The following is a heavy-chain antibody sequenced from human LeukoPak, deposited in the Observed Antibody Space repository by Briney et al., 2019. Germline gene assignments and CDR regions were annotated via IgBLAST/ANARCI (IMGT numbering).Heavy chain of an antibody. CDR1: GYSISSGSYY. CDR2: IYGTGSP. J-gene: IGHJ4*02. CDR3: AISRGLETTADFDY. D-gene: IGHD4-17*01. Sequence: SETLSLTCSVAGYSISSGSYYWSWIRQTAGRGLEWIGRIYGTGSPNHNPSLRSRVTISLDTSKNEISLNVASVTAADTAVYFCAISRGLETTADFDYWGQGTLVTVSS. V-gene: IGHV4-61*02.